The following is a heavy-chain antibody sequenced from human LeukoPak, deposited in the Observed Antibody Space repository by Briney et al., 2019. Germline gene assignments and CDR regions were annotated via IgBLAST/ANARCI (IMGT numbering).Heavy chain of an antibody. J-gene: IGHJ3*02. CDR1: GGSISSGDYY. V-gene: IGHV4-30-4*08. CDR3: AQASGGDAFDI. Sequence: SQTLSLTCTVSGGSISSGDYYWSWIRQPPGKGLEWIGYIYYSGSTYYNPSLKSRVTISVDTSKNQFSLKLSSVTAADTAVYYCAQASGGDAFDIWGQGTMVIVSS. D-gene: IGHD4-23*01. CDR2: IYYSGST.